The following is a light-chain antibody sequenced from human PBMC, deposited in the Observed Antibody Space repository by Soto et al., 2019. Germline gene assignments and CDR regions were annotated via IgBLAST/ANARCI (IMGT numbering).Light chain of an antibody. V-gene: IGKV1-33*01. CDR2: GAY. CDR3: QYCDYVPL. J-gene: IGKJ3*01. Sequence: DILMTQSPSSLSASVGDRVTISCQASHDIGNYLNWYQHKPEKAPKLLIYGAYNLETGVPSRFSGGGAGTDFTFTITSLQPEDFATYYCQYCDYVPLFGPGTTVDVK. CDR1: HDIGNY.